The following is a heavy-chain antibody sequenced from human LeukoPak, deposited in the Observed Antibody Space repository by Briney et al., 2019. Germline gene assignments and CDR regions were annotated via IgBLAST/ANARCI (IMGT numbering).Heavy chain of an antibody. CDR3: ARARLGYYDEYFDP. D-gene: IGHD3-16*01. CDR2: ITISSNFI. CDR1: GFSLSSYS. V-gene: IGHV3-21*01. Sequence: GGSLRLSCAASGFSLSSYSMNWVRQAPGKGLEWVSSITISSNFIYYADSVRGRFTISRDNAKNALFLQMTSLTDEDTALYYCARARLGYYDEYFDPWGQGTQVTVSS. J-gene: IGHJ5*02.